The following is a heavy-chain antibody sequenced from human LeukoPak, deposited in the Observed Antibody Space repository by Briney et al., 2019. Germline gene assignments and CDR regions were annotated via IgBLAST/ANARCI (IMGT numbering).Heavy chain of an antibody. J-gene: IGHJ4*02. CDR3: AKDHYDFWSGYYIGY. V-gene: IGHV3-30*18. CDR2: ISYDGSNK. D-gene: IGHD3-3*01. CDR1: GFTFSSYE. Sequence: GGSLRLSCAASGFTFSSYEMNWVRQAPGKGLEWVAVISYDGSNKYYADSAKGRFTISRDNSKNTLYLQMNSLRAEDTAVYYCAKDHYDFWSGYYIGYWGQGTLVTVSS.